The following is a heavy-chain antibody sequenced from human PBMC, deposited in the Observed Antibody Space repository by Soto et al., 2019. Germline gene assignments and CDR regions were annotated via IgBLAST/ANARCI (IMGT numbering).Heavy chain of an antibody. CDR3: ARSIVGATKYYYYGMDV. D-gene: IGHD1-26*01. J-gene: IGHJ6*02. V-gene: IGHV1-69*06. Sequence: ASMKVSCKASGGTFSSYAISWVRQAPGQGLEWMGGIIPIFGTANYAQKFQGRVTITADKSTSTAYMELSSLRSEDTAVYYCARSIVGATKYYYYGMDVWGQGTTVTVSS. CDR2: IIPIFGTA. CDR1: GGTFSSYA.